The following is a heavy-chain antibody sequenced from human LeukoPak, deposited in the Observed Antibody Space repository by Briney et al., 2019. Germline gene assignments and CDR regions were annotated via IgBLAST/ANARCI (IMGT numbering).Heavy chain of an antibody. V-gene: IGHV1-46*01. J-gene: IGHJ5*02. Sequence: GASVKVSCKASGYSFTSYYMHWVRQAPGQGLEWMGFINPSGSSAAYAQKFQGRLTMTRDMFTSTDYMELTSLTSDDTAVYYCARDNSVEDTAWWFDPWGQGTLVTVSS. CDR2: INPSGSSA. CDR1: GYSFTSYY. D-gene: IGHD4-23*01. CDR3: ARDNSVEDTAWWFDP.